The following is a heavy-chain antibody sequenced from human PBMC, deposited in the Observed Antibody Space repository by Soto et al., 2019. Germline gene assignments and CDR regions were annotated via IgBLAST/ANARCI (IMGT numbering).Heavy chain of an antibody. J-gene: IGHJ4*02. CDR1: GFTFSSYT. V-gene: IGHV3-21*01. CDR2: ISSASSYI. D-gene: IGHD1-1*01. CDR3: SRGGTGTTDY. Sequence: EVQLVESGGGLVKPGGSLTLSCAASGFTFSSYTMNWVRQAPGKGLEWVSSISSASSYIHYGDSVKGRFTISRDNARNSLDLQMNSLRVEDTAVYYCSRGGTGTTDYWGQGTLVTVSS.